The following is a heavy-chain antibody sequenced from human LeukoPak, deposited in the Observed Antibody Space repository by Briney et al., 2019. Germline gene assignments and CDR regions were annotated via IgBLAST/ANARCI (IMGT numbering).Heavy chain of an antibody. J-gene: IGHJ4*02. CDR2: IGTAGDT. Sequence: PGGSLRLSCAASGFTFRSYDMHWVRQATGKGLEWVSAIGTAGDTYYPGSVKGRFTISRENAKNSLYLQMNSLRAGDTAVYYCARGSPGPTGYYFDYWGQGTLVTVSS. V-gene: IGHV3-13*01. CDR1: GFTFRSYD. CDR3: ARGSPGPTGYYFDY.